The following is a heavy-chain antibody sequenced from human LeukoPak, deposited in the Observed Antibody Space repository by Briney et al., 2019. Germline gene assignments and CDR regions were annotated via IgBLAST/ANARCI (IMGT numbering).Heavy chain of an antibody. V-gene: IGHV7-4-1*02. D-gene: IGHD6-19*01. CDR3: ARDPIAVAGYYYYYMDV. Sequence: ASVKVSCKTSGYTFTSYGVSWVRQAPGQGLEWMGWINTNTGNPTYAQGFTGRFVFSLDTSVSTAYLQISSLKAEDTAVYYCARDPIAVAGYYYYYMDVWGKGTTVTVSS. CDR2: INTNTGNP. CDR1: GYTFTSYG. J-gene: IGHJ6*03.